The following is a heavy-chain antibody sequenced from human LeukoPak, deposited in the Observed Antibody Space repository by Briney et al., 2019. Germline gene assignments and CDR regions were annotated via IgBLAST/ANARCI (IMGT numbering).Heavy chain of an antibody. J-gene: IGHJ6*02. V-gene: IGHV1-69*01. CDR2: IIPILGTT. Sequence: GASVKVSCKASGDTFSSYAISWLRQAPGQGLEWMGGIIPILGTTSYAQKFQGRVTITADESTSTAYMELSSLRSEDTAVYYCASEDSGSYLSSYGMDVWGQGTTVTVSS. CDR1: GDTFSSYA. D-gene: IGHD1-26*01. CDR3: ASEDSGSYLSSYGMDV.